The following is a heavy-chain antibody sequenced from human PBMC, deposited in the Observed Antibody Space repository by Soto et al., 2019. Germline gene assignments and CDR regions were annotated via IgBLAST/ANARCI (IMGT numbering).Heavy chain of an antibody. CDR2: ISGSGGST. CDR3: ATDIGSTSPNWFDP. V-gene: IGHV3-23*01. CDR1: GFTFSSYA. D-gene: IGHD2-2*01. J-gene: IGHJ5*02. Sequence: GGSLRLSCAASGFTFSSYAMSWVRQAPGKGLEWVSAISGSGGSTYYADSVKGRFTISRDNSKNTLYLQMNSLRAEDTAVYPCATDIGSTSPNWFDPWGQGTLVTVCS.